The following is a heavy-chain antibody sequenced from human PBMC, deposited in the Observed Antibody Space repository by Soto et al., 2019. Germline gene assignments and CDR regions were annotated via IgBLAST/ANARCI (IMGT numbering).Heavy chain of an antibody. CDR2: IYSSGNT. Sequence: LTCTVSGGSIIGFFWSWIRQPAGKGPEWIGRIYSSGNTNYNPSLKSRVTMSIDTSENLFSLSLSSVTAADTAVYYCARGEAAAADYFVYWGEGTLVTV. CDR1: GGSIIGFF. V-gene: IGHV4-4*07. J-gene: IGHJ4*02. D-gene: IGHD6-13*01. CDR3: ARGEAAAADYFVY.